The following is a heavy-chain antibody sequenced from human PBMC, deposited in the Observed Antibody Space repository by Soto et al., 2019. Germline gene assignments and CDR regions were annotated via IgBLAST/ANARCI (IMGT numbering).Heavy chain of an antibody. CDR3: VRDKYSGHDSAL. D-gene: IGHD5-12*01. CDR2: IPSRGRP. Sequence: PSETLCLTCTVSGGSIAGGSYYWSWVRQPPGKGLEWIGYIPSRGRPFYNPSLTSRGTISADSSKNQLSLQLPSVTAADTAVYYCVRDKYSGHDSALWGQGTLVTVSP. J-gene: IGHJ4*02. V-gene: IGHV4-30-4*01. CDR1: GGSIAGGSYY.